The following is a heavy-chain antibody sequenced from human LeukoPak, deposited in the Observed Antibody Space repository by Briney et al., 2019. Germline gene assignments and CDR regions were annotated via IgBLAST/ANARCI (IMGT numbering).Heavy chain of an antibody. J-gene: IGHJ6*03. CDR3: AKVSLSRAINYYYYYMDV. CDR1: GFTFSSYG. Sequence: PGGSLRLSCAASGFTFSSYGMHWVRQAPGKGLEWVAFIRYDGSNKYYADSVKGRFTISRDNSKNTLYLQMNSRRAEDTAVYYCAKVSLSRAINYYYYYMDVWGKGTTVTVSS. CDR2: IRYDGSNK. V-gene: IGHV3-30*02.